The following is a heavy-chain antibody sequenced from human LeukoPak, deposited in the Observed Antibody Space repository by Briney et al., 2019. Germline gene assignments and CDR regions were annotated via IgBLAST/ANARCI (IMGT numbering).Heavy chain of an antibody. D-gene: IGHD3-10*01. CDR2: ISVYNDNT. Sequence: ASVKVSCKASGYTFSSYGISWVRQAPGQGLEWMGWISVYNDNTNSAQKLQGRVTMTTDTSTSTAYMELRSLRSDDTAVYYCARVTRFYGSGPLYYFDYWGQGTLVTVSS. J-gene: IGHJ4*02. CDR1: GYTFSSYG. V-gene: IGHV1-18*01. CDR3: ARVTRFYGSGPLYYFDY.